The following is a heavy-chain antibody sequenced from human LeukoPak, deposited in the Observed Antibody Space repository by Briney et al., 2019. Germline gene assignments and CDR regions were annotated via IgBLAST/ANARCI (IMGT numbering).Heavy chain of an antibody. CDR3: ARLTLPSTYYFDY. CDR2: TSNSGGGT. V-gene: IGHV3-23*01. J-gene: IGHJ4*02. D-gene: IGHD3-16*01. Sequence: GGSLRLSCAASGFTFSSYAMSWVRQAPGKGLEWVSATSNSGGGTYYADSVKGRFTISRDNSKNTLYLQMNSLRAEDTAVYYCARLTLPSTYYFDYWGQGTLVTVSS. CDR1: GFTFSSYA.